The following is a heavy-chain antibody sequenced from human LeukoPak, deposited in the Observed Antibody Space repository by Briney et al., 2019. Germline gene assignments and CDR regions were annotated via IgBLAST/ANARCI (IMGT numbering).Heavy chain of an antibody. J-gene: IGHJ6*03. Sequence: GRSLRLSCAASGFTFSSYAMHWVRQAPGKGLEWVAVISYDGSNKYYADSVKGRFTISRDNSKNTLYLQMNSLRAEDTAVYYCARGPGSGSYIYYYMDVWGKGTTVTISS. D-gene: IGHD3-10*01. V-gene: IGHV3-30*04. CDR2: ISYDGSNK. CDR3: ARGPGSGSYIYYYMDV. CDR1: GFTFSSYA.